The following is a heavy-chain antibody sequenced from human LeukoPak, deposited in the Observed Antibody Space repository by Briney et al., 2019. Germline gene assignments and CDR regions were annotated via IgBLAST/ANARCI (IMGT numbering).Heavy chain of an antibody. CDR3: ARDSSSWYHYYYYYYMDV. J-gene: IGHJ6*03. CDR2: IKQDGSEK. D-gene: IGHD6-13*01. V-gene: IGHV3-7*01. Sequence: GGSLRLSCAASGFTFSSYWMSWVRQAPGKGLEWVANIKQDGSEKYYVDSVKGRFTISRDNAKNSLYLQMNSLRAEDTAVYYCARDSSSWYHYYYYYYMDVWVKGTTVTVCS. CDR1: GFTFSSYW.